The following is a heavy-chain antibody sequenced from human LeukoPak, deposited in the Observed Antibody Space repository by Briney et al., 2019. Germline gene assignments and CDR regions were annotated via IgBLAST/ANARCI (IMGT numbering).Heavy chain of an antibody. Sequence: GGSLRLSCAASGFTFSDYYMSWIRQAPGKGLEWVSYISSSGSTIYYADSVKGRFTISRDNAKNSLYLQMNSLRAEDTAVYYCASLYYYDSSGYPVPGYWGQGTLVTVSS. CDR2: ISSSGSTI. D-gene: IGHD3-22*01. V-gene: IGHV3-11*01. J-gene: IGHJ4*02. CDR1: GFTFSDYY. CDR3: ASLYYYDSSGYPVPGY.